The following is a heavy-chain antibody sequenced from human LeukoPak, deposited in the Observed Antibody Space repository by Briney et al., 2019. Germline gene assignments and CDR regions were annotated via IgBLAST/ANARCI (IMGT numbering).Heavy chain of an antibody. CDR2: ISGSGGST. J-gene: IGHJ4*02. V-gene: IGHV3-23*01. CDR3: AKDNGYCTSTSCFLEY. Sequence: GGSLRLSCVASGFTFNSYAMSWVRQAPGKGLEWVSAISGSGGSTYYADYVKGRFTISRDNSKSTLYLQMNSLGAEDAALYYCAKDNGYCTSTSCFLEYWGQGTLVTVSS. D-gene: IGHD2-2*03. CDR1: GFTFNSYA.